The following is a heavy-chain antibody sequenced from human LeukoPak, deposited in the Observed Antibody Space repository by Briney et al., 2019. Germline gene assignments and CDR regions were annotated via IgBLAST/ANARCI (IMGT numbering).Heavy chain of an antibody. CDR1: GFNVGSLW. CDR3: ARGRAVVAASDNWFDP. V-gene: IGHV3-74*01. Sequence: GGSLRLSCGAPGFNVGSLWMHWVRQVPGKGLEWVSRVSPEGDRSYGKSMKGRFTISRDNAKKSLYLQMNSLRAEDTAVYYCARGRAVVAASDNWFDPWGQGTLVTVSS. D-gene: IGHD2-15*01. J-gene: IGHJ5*02. CDR2: VSPEGDR.